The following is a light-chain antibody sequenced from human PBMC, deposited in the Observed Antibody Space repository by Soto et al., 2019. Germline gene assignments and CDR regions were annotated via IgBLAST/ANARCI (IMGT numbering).Light chain of an antibody. J-gene: IGKJ3*01. CDR1: QSISSY. CDR2: DAS. V-gene: IGKV3-11*01. Sequence: DIVLTQSPATLSLSPGERATLSCRASQSISSYLVWFHQKPGQAPRLLIYDASTRSIGIPARFSGSGSGTGFTLTISSLEPEEFAVYYCQQRSNWPLTFGPGTKGDI. CDR3: QQRSNWPLT.